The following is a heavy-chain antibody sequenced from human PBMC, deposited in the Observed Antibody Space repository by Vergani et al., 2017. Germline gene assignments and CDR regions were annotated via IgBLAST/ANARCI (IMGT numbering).Heavy chain of an antibody. V-gene: IGHV3-11*04. D-gene: IGHD1-1*01. Sequence: LEESGGGSVKPGGSLRLSCAASGFKFSDHYMSWIRQAPGKGLEWVSPISPGASTVSYTDSVTGRFTVSRDNDNNSLTLDMTTLRVEDTAVYYCAKNPGISTTRHYYAMDVWCQGTTVTVSS. CDR2: ISPGASTV. J-gene: IGHJ6*02. CDR1: GFKFSDHY. CDR3: AKNPGISTTRHYYAMDV.